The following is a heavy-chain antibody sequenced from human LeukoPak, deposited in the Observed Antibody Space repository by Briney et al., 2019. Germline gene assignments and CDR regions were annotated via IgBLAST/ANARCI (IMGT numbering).Heavy chain of an antibody. V-gene: IGHV4-38-2*02. J-gene: IGHJ5*02. CDR3: ARQRGYCSGGNCYNNWFDP. CDR2: IYHSGST. Sequence: SETLSLTCTVSGYSISSGYYWGWIRQPPGKGLEWIGSIYHSGSTYYNPSLKSRVTISVDTSKNQFSLKLSSVTAADTAVYYCARQRGYCSGGNCYNNWFDPWGQGTLVTVSS. CDR1: GYSISSGYY. D-gene: IGHD2-15*01.